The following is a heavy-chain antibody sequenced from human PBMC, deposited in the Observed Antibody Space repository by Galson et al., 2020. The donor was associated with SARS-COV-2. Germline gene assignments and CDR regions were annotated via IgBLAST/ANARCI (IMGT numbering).Heavy chain of an antibody. CDR2: IYSGGST. CDR3: ARDGFGSYYHY. CDR1: GFTVSSNY. Sequence: GGSLRLSCAASGFTVSSNYMSWVRQAPGKGLEWVSVIYSGGSTYYADSVKGRFTISRDNSKNTLYLQMNSLRAEDTAVYYCARDGFGSYYHYWGQGTLVTVSS. V-gene: IGHV3-66*02. D-gene: IGHD1-26*01. J-gene: IGHJ4*02.